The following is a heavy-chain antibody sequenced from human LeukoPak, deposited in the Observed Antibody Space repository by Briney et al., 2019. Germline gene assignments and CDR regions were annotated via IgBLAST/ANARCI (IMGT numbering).Heavy chain of an antibody. D-gene: IGHD2-15*01. CDR1: GGTFSSYA. CDR3: ARVSVRVGVYYFDH. V-gene: IGHV1-69*04. Sequence: GASVKVSCKASGGTFSSYAISWVRQAPGQGLEWMGRIIPILGIANYAQKFQGRVTITADKSTSTAYMELSSLRSEDTAVYYCARVSVRVGVYYFDHWGQGTLVTVSS. CDR2: IIPILGIA. J-gene: IGHJ4*02.